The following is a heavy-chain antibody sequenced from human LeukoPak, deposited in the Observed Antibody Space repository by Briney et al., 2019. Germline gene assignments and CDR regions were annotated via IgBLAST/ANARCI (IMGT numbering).Heavy chain of an antibody. CDR2: IYYSGST. Sequence: PSQTLPLTCTVSGGSISSGDYYWSWIRQPPGKSLEWSGYIYYSGSTYYNPSLKSRVTISVDTSKNQFSLKLSSVTAADTAVYYCARGLNTYYDFWSGYENWFDPWGQGTLATVSS. CDR3: ARGLNTYYDFWSGYENWFDP. D-gene: IGHD3-3*01. J-gene: IGHJ5*02. CDR1: GGSISSGDYY. V-gene: IGHV4-30-4*08.